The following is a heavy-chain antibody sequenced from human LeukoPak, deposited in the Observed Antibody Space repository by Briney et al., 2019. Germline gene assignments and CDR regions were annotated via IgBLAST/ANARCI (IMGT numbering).Heavy chain of an antibody. V-gene: IGHV3-15*01. D-gene: IGHD3-9*01. CDR3: IGNEYYDILTGY. J-gene: IGHJ4*02. CDR2: IKSKTEGGTT. Sequence: GGSLRLSCAASGFTFSNAWMSWVRQAPGKGLEWVGRIKSKTEGGTTDYAAPVKGRFTISRDDSKNTLYLQMNSLKTEDTAVYYCIGNEYYDILTGYGGQGTLVTVSS. CDR1: GFTFSNAW.